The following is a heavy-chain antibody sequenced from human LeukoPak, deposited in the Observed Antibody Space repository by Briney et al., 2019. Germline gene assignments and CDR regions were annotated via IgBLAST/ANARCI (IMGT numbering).Heavy chain of an antibody. CDR3: ARGPGSSGWYDWFDP. V-gene: IGHV1-2*02. CDR1: GYTFTSYA. CDR2: INPNSGGT. D-gene: IGHD6-19*01. J-gene: IGHJ5*02. Sequence: ASVKVSCKASGYTFTSYAMNWVRQAPGQGLEWMGWINPNSGGTNYAQKFQGRVTMTRDTSISTAYMELSRLRSDDTAVYYCARGPGSSGWYDWFDPWGQGTLVTVSS.